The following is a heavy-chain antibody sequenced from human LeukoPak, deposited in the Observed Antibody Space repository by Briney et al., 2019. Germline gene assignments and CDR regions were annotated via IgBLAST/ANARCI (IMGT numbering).Heavy chain of an antibody. Sequence: SVKVSCKASGGTFISYAISWVRQAPGQGLEWMGGIIPIFGTANYAQKFQGRVTITADESTSTAYMELSSLRSEDTAVYYCARQRVPAATYYFDYWGQGTLVTVSS. CDR2: IIPIFGTA. CDR3: ARQRVPAATYYFDY. CDR1: GGTFISYA. V-gene: IGHV1-69*01. D-gene: IGHD2-2*01. J-gene: IGHJ4*02.